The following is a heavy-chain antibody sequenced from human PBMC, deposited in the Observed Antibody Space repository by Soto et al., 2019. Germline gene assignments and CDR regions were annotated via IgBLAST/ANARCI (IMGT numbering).Heavy chain of an antibody. CDR2: ISGSGGST. Sequence: GGSLRLSCAASGFTFSSYAMSWVRQAPGKGLEWVSAISGSGGSTYYADSVKGRFTISRDNSKNTLYLQMNSLRAEDTAVYYCAGGGTMAARPLHFDYWGQGTLVTVSS. CDR1: GFTFSSYA. V-gene: IGHV3-23*01. D-gene: IGHD6-6*01. CDR3: AGGGTMAARPLHFDY. J-gene: IGHJ4*02.